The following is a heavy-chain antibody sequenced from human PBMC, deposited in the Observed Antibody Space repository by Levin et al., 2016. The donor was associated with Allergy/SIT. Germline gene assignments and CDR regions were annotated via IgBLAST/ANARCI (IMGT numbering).Heavy chain of an antibody. D-gene: IGHD4-17*01. Sequence: GESLKISCAASGFTFSSYGMHWVRQAPGKGLEWVAVIWYDGSNKYYADSVKGRFTISRDNSKNTLYLQMNSLRAEDTAVYYCARGPQPMTTVTDSYYYYGMDVWGQGTTVTVSS. CDR3: ARGPQPMTTVTDSYYYYGMDV. J-gene: IGHJ6*02. CDR2: IWYDGSNK. V-gene: IGHV3-33*01. CDR1: GFTFSSYG.